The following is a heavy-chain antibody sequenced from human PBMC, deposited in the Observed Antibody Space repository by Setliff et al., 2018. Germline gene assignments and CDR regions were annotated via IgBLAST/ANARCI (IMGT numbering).Heavy chain of an antibody. CDR1: GGSISSGDYY. D-gene: IGHD6-13*01. V-gene: IGHV4-30-4*01. CDR3: ARGRGFIPVAGTDY. J-gene: IGHJ4*02. CDR2: IYYSGSA. Sequence: SETLSLTCTVSGGSISSGDYYWSWIRQPPGKGLEWIGYIYYSGSAYYNPSLKSRLTISIDTSKNQFSLKLSSVTAADTAMYYCARGRGFIPVAGTDYWGQGTLVTVSS.